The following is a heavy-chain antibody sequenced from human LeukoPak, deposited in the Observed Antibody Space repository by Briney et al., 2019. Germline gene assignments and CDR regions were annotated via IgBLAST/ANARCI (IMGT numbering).Heavy chain of an antibody. D-gene: IGHD3-16*02. V-gene: IGHV1-18*04. CDR1: GYTFTGYG. Sequence: ASVKVSCKASGYTFTGYGISWVRQAPGQGLEWMGSISPYNGNTSYAERLQGRVIMTTDTSTRTAYMELRSLRSDDTAVFYCARDQYDYVWGSYRPYFDYWGQGTLVTVSS. CDR3: ARDQYDYVWGSYRPYFDY. CDR2: ISPYNGNT. J-gene: IGHJ4*02.